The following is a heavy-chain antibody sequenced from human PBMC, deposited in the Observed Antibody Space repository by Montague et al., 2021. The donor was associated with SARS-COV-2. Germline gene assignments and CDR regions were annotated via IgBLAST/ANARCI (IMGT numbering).Heavy chain of an antibody. CDR3: ARRGGWPYFDF. V-gene: IGHV4-59*08. Sequence: SSDXNPSLESRVTMSIDMSKNQFSLDLPSATAADTAVYYCARRGGWPYFDFWSPGNLVTV. J-gene: IGHJ4*02. D-gene: IGHD6-19*01. CDR2: SS.